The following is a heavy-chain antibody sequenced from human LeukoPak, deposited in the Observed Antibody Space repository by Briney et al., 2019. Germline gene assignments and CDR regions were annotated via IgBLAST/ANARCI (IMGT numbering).Heavy chain of an antibody. J-gene: IGHJ5*01. CDR1: VFTFSSYW. CDR2: VKQDGSEK. D-gene: IGHD2-2*02. Sequence: GGSLRLSCAASVFTFSSYWLKWVRQAPGRGVERVAHVKQDGSEKYYVDSVKGRFTLSRDNAQKSRYLYMNSLRAADTGVYICAKEGAYPILTYDSGGQGTLVTVSS. V-gene: IGHV3-7*01. CDR3: AKEGAYPILTYDS.